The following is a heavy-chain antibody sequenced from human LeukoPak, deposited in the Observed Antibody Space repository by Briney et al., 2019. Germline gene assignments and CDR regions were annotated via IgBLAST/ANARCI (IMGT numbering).Heavy chain of an antibody. D-gene: IGHD2-15*01. CDR2: ISSSGSTI. V-gene: IGHV3-48*03. Sequence: GGSLRLSCAASGFTFSSYEMNWVRQAPGKGLEWVSYISSSGSTIYYADSVKGRFTISRDNAKNSLYLQMNSLRAEDTAVYYCAREGEYCSGGSCADFDYWGQGTLVTVSS. CDR1: GFTFSSYE. CDR3: AREGEYCSGGSCADFDY. J-gene: IGHJ4*02.